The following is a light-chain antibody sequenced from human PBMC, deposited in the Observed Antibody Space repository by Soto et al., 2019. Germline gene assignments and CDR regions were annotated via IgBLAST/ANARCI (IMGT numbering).Light chain of an antibody. CDR3: MQSTQLPPT. V-gene: IGKV2D-29*02. CDR2: EVS. Sequence: DVVMTQTPLSLSVAPGQPASISCKSSQSLLHITGETFLFWYRQKPGQSPQLLIYEVSTRVSGVPDRFSGSGSGTDFTLKISRVETDDVAIYYCMQSTQLPPTFGQGTRLGIE. J-gene: IGKJ5*01. CDR1: QSLLHITGETF.